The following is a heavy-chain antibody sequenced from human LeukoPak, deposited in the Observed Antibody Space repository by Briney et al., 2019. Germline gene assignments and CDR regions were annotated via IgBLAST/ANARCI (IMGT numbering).Heavy chain of an antibody. CDR2: IYYSGST. CDR1: GGSISSHY. CDR3: ARVLISAFDI. Sequence: SETLSLTCTVSGGSISSHYWSWIRQPPGKGLEWIGYIYYSGSTNYNPSLKSRVTISVDTSKNQFSLKLSSVTAADTAVYYCARVLISAFDIWGQGTMVTVSS. J-gene: IGHJ3*02. V-gene: IGHV4-59*11.